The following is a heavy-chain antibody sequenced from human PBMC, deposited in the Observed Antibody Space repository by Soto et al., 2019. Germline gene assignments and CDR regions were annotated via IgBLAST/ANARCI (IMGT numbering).Heavy chain of an antibody. D-gene: IGHD2-15*01. Sequence: GESLKISCKGSGYSFTSYWISWVRQMPGKGLEWMGRIDPSDSYTNYSPSFQGHVTISADKSISTAYLQWSSLKASDTAMYYCARQDCSGGSWCYYYYGMDVWGQGTTVTVS. V-gene: IGHV5-10-1*01. CDR2: IDPSDSYT. CDR1: GYSFTSYW. CDR3: ARQDCSGGSWCYYYYGMDV. J-gene: IGHJ6*02.